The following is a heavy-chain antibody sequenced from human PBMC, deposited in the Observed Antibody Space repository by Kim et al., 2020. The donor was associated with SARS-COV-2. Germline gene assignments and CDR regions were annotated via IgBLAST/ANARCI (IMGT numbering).Heavy chain of an antibody. V-gene: IGHV3-48*02. CDR2: ISSSSSTI. Sequence: GGSLRLSCAASGFTFSSYSMNWVRQAPGKGLEWVSYISSSSSTIYYADSVKGRFTISRDNAKNSLYLQMNSLRDEDTAVYYCARDPYPIVVVPAATPQPEYNWFDPWGQGTLVTVSS. CDR3: ARDPYPIVVVPAATPQPEYNWFDP. CDR1: GFTFSSYS. D-gene: IGHD2-2*01. J-gene: IGHJ5*02.